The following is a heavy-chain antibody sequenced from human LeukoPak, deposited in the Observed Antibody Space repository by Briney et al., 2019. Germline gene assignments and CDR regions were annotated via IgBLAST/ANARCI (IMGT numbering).Heavy chain of an antibody. Sequence: GGSLRLSCAASGFTVSSNYMSWVRQAPGKGLEWVSVIYSGGSTYYADSVKGRFTISRDNSKNTLYLQMNSLRAEDTAVYYCARFGGGGITGFDYWGQGTLVTVSS. CDR1: GFTVSSNY. CDR2: IYSGGST. J-gene: IGHJ4*02. D-gene: IGHD1-20*01. V-gene: IGHV3-53*01. CDR3: ARFGGGGITGFDY.